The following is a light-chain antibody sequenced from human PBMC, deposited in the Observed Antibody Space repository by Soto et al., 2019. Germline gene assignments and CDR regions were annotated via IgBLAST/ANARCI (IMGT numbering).Light chain of an antibody. J-gene: IGLJ2*01. CDR1: SSNIGSNT. Sequence: QSVLTQPPSASRTPGQRVTISCSGSSSNIGSNTVSWYHQLPGTAPKLLIYTNNQRPSGVPARFSGSKSGTSASLAISGLQSEDDADYYCATWDDSLNGVVFGGGTKLTVL. CDR2: TNN. CDR3: ATWDDSLNGVV. V-gene: IGLV1-44*01.